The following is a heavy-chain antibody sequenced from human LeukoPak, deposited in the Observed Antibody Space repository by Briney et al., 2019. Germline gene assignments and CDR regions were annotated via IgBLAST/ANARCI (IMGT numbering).Heavy chain of an antibody. V-gene: IGHV1-18*01. J-gene: IGHJ3*02. CDR3: ARGVIVVVTTWGNDAFDI. CDR2: ISAYNGNT. CDR1: GYTFTSYG. Sequence: ASVKVSCKASGYTFTSYGISWVRQAPGQGLEWMGWISAYNGNTNYAQKLQGRVTMTTDTSTSTAYMELRSLRSDDTAVYYCARGVIVVVTTWGNDAFDIWGRGTMVTVSS. D-gene: IGHD3-22*01.